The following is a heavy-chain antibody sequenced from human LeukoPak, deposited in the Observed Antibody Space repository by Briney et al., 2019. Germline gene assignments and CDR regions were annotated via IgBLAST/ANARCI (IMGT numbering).Heavy chain of an antibody. CDR3: ARRIGVAAAGNDY. J-gene: IGHJ4*02. CDR1: GWSFSGYY. CDR2: INHSGST. Sequence: SETLSLTCAVYGWSFSGYYWSWIRQPPGKGLEWIGEINHSGSTNYNPSLKSRVTISVDTSKTQFSLKLSSVTAADTAVYYCARRIGVAAAGNDYWGQGTLVTVSS. D-gene: IGHD6-13*01. V-gene: IGHV4-34*01.